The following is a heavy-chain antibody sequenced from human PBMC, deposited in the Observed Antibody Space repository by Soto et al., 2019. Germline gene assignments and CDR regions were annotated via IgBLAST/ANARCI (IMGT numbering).Heavy chain of an antibody. J-gene: IGHJ4*02. CDR1: GFTFRSYI. D-gene: IGHD6-19*01. V-gene: IGHV3-20*04. CDR2: IMPGGST. Sequence: PVGSLRLSCAASGFTFRSYIMNWVRQAPGKGLEWVSYIMPGGSTGYADSVKGRFTISRDNAKNSLYLQMNSLRAEDTALYYCARLYSSGWYGPGRYWGQGTLVTVSS. CDR3: ARLYSSGWYGPGRY.